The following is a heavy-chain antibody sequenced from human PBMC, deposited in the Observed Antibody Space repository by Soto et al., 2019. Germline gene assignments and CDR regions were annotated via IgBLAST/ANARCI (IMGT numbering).Heavy chain of an antibody. V-gene: IGHV4-34*01. Sequence: SETLSLTCAVYGGSFSGYYWSWIRQPPGKGLEWIGEINHSGSTNYNPSLKSRVTISVDTSKNQFSLKLSSVTAADTAVYYCARGRRNYYDSSGYRRTYFDYWGQGTLVTVS. CDR1: GGSFSGYY. CDR3: ARGRRNYYDSSGYRRTYFDY. D-gene: IGHD3-22*01. CDR2: INHSGST. J-gene: IGHJ4*02.